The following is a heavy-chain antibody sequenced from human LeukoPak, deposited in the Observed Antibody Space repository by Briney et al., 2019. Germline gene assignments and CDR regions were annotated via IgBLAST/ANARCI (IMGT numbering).Heavy chain of an antibody. Sequence: SETLSLTCAVYGGSFSGYYWSWIRQPPGKGLEWIGEINHSGSTNYNPSLKSRVTISVDTSKNQFSLKLSSVTAADTAVYYCARGPSPGRWFDPWGQGTLVTVSS. CDR3: ARGPSPGRWFDP. CDR1: GGSFSGYY. V-gene: IGHV4-34*01. CDR2: INHSGST. J-gene: IGHJ5*02. D-gene: IGHD3-10*01.